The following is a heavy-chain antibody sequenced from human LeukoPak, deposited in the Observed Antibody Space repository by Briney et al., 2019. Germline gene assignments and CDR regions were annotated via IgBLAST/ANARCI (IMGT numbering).Heavy chain of an antibody. D-gene: IGHD2-2*01. CDR2: INPSGGST. Sequence: ASVKVSCKASGYTFTSYGISWVRQAPGQGLEWMGIINPSGGSTSYAQKFQGRVTMTRDTSTSTVYMELSSLRSEDTAVYYCAREYCSSTSCYALVDYWGQGTLVTVSS. CDR3: AREYCSSTSCYALVDY. J-gene: IGHJ4*02. CDR1: GYTFTSYG. V-gene: IGHV1-46*01.